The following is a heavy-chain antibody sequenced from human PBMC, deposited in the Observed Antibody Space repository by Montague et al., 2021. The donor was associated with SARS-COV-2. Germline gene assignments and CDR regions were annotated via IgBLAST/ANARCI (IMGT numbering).Heavy chain of an antibody. CDR1: GFTFSDFY. CDR2: ISSTTIYT. J-gene: IGHJ4*02. D-gene: IGHD1-14*01. Sequence: SLRLSCAASGFTFSDFYMSWIRQAPGKGLECVSYISSTTIYTNYADSVKGRSTISRDNAKNSLYLQMNSLRAEDTAVYYCARRIPPVYWGQGTLVTVSS. CDR3: ARRIPPVY. V-gene: IGHV3-11*03.